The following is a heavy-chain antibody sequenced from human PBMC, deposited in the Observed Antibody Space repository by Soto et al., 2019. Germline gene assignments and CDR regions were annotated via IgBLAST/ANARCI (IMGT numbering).Heavy chain of an antibody. CDR3: ARDGPGGGFDY. Sequence: QVQLVESEGGVVQPGRSLRLSCAASGFTFSSYGMHWVRQAPGKGLEWVAVIWYDGSNKYYADSVKGRFTISRDNSKNTLYLQMNSLRAEDTAVYYCARDGPGGGFDYWGQGTLVTVSS. J-gene: IGHJ4*02. CDR2: IWYDGSNK. V-gene: IGHV3-33*01. D-gene: IGHD3-16*01. CDR1: GFTFSSYG.